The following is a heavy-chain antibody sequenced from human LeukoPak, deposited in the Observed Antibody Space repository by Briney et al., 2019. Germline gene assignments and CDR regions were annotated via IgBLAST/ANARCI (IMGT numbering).Heavy chain of an antibody. Sequence: ASVKVSCKASGYTFTSYGISWVRQAPGQGPEWMGWISPYNGNTNYAQKLQGRVTMTTDTSTSTAYMELRSLRSDDTAVYYCARATWADELLYPYYFDYWGQGTLVTVSS. V-gene: IGHV1-18*01. CDR2: ISPYNGNT. J-gene: IGHJ4*02. CDR3: ARATWADELLYPYYFDY. D-gene: IGHD2-2*02. CDR1: GYTFTSYG.